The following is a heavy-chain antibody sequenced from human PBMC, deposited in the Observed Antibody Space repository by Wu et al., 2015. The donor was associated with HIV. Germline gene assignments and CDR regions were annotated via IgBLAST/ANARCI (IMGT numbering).Heavy chain of an antibody. CDR2: INPSGGDT. CDR1: GYTFTSYY. Sequence: QVQLLQSGAEVKKPGASVNISCKASGYTFTSYYIHWVRQAPGRGLEWMGIINPSGGDTIYAQNFQGRVTMTRDTSTSTVYMQMSSLTSEDTAVYLCARAPGSVRQFDSWGQGTLVTVS. D-gene: IGHD3-10*01. V-gene: IGHV1-46*01. J-gene: IGHJ5*01. CDR3: ARAPGSVRQFDS.